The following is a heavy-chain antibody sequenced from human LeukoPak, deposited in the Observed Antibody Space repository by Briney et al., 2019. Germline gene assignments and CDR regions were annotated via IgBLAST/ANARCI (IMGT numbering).Heavy chain of an antibody. CDR2: ISGSGDNT. Sequence: GGSLRLSCAVSGFTVSGNHVTWVRQAPGKGLAWVSGISGSGDNTYYADSVKGRFTISRDNSKNTLYVQVNSLGTEDTAAYYCAKGSYYDSSGSFYFDYWGQGTLVTVSS. CDR3: AKGSYYDSSGSFYFDY. CDR1: GFTVSGNH. V-gene: IGHV3-23*01. D-gene: IGHD3-22*01. J-gene: IGHJ4*02.